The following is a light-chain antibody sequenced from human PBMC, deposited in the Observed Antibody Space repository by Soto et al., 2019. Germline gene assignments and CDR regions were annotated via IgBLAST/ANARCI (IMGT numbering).Light chain of an antibody. CDR1: QSVSSTY. J-gene: IGKJ1*01. CDR2: GAS. CDR3: QQDGSSSWT. Sequence: EIVLTQSPGTLSLSPGERATLSCRASQSVSSTYLAWYQQKPGQPPRLLIYGASTRATGIPDRFSGSGSGTDFTLTINRLEPEDFAVYYCQQDGSSSWTFGQGTKVEIK. V-gene: IGKV3-20*01.